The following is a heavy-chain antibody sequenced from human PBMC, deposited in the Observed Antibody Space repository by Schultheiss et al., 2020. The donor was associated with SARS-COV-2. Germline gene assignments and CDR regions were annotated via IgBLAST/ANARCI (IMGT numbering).Heavy chain of an antibody. V-gene: IGHV3-30*18. J-gene: IGHJ6*02. Sequence: GGSLRLSCEASGFTFSSYGMHWVRQAPGKGLEWVAVISYDGSNKYYADSVKGRFTISRDNSKNTLYLQMNSLRAEDTAVYYCAKGRGGSGWSHYYYYGMDVWGQGTTVTVSS. CDR1: GFTFSSYG. CDR3: AKGRGGSGWSHYYYYGMDV. CDR2: ISYDGSNK. D-gene: IGHD6-19*01.